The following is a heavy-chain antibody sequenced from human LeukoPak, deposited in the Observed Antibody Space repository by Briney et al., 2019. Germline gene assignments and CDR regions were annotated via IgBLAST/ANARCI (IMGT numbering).Heavy chain of an antibody. CDR1: GFTFSTYG. CDR2: IWHDGGNK. J-gene: IGHJ3*02. V-gene: IGHV3-33*01. CDR3: VRDFNSPGDYATVDAFDI. Sequence: GGSLRLSCAASGFTFSTYGIHWVRQAPGKGLDWVANIWHDGGNKYYADSVKGRFTISRDNSKNTLYLQMNSLRAEDTAVYYCVRDFNSPGDYATVDAFDIWGQGTMVTVSS. D-gene: IGHD4-17*01.